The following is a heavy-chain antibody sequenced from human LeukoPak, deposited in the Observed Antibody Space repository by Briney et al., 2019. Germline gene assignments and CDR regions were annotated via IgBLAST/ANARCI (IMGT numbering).Heavy chain of an antibody. J-gene: IGHJ4*02. D-gene: IGHD6-13*01. CDR2: ISGSGGST. CDR3: AKERIAAAGSYSFDY. CDR1: GFTFSSYA. V-gene: IGHV3-23*01. Sequence: PGGSLRLSCAASGFTFSSYAMSWVRQAPGRGLEWVSAISGSGGSTYYADSVKGRSTISRDNSKNTLYLQMNSLRAEDTAVYYCAKERIAAAGSYSFDYWGQGTLVTVSS.